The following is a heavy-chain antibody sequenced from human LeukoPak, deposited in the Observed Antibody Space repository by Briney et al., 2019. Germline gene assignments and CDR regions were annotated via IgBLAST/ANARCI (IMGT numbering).Heavy chain of an antibody. V-gene: IGHV3-23*01. CDR1: GFTFYNYA. CDR2: ISGSGGGT. CDR3: AKVRHPYGPPDQYFDH. D-gene: IGHD3-10*01. J-gene: IGHJ4*02. Sequence: GGSLRLSCAASGFTFYNYAMSWVRQARGKGLEWVSAISGSGGGTYYADSVRGRFTISRDNSKNTLNLQMNSLRAEDTAVYYCAKVRHPYGPPDQYFDHWGQGTLVTVSS.